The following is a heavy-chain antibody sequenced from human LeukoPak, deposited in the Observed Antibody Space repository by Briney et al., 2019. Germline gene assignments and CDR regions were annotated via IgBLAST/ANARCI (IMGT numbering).Heavy chain of an antibody. CDR3: ARVRDDFWSTYFDY. Sequence: GGSLRLSCAASGFTFSSYWMSWVRQAPGKGLEWVANIKQDGSEKYYVDSVKGRFTISRDNAKNSLYLQMNSLRAEDTAVHYCARVRDDFWSTYFDYWGQGTLVTVSS. CDR2: IKQDGSEK. J-gene: IGHJ4*02. CDR1: GFTFSSYW. V-gene: IGHV3-7*01. D-gene: IGHD3-3*01.